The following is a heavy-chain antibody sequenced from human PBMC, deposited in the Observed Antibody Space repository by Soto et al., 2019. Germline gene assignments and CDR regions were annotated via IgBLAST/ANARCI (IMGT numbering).Heavy chain of an antibody. D-gene: IGHD4-17*01. Sequence: SETLSLTCTVSGGSISSYYWSWIRQPPGKGLEWIGYIYYSGSTNYNPSLKSRVTISVDTSKNRFSLKLSSVTAADTAVYYCARGQDYGDYYYYYYYMDVWGKGTTVTVSS. V-gene: IGHV4-59*01. CDR2: IYYSGST. CDR3: ARGQDYGDYYYYYYYMDV. CDR1: GGSISSYY. J-gene: IGHJ6*03.